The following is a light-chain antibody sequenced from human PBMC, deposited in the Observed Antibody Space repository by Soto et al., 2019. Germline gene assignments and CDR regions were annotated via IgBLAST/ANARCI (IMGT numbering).Light chain of an antibody. J-gene: IGKJ5*01. CDR3: QQYGISSIP. CDR1: QSVSSSY. V-gene: IGKV3-20*01. Sequence: EIVLTQSPGTLSLSPGERATLSCWASQSVSSSYLAWYQQKPGQAPRLLFYDASTRAPGLPDRFSGRGFGTDFTLTISRLEPEDFAVYYCQQYGISSIPFGQGTRLEIK. CDR2: DAS.